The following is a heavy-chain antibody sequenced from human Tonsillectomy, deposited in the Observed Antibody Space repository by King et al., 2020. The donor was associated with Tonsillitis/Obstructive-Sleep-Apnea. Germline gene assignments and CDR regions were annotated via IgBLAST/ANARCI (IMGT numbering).Heavy chain of an antibody. J-gene: IGHJ4*02. D-gene: IGHD2-15*01. CDR3: ARLRLGYCAGGGCYKFDY. Sequence: VQLVESGAEVKKPGESLKISCTGSGYSVINYWIGWVRQMPGKGLEWMGIIYPGDSDTKYSPSFQGQVTISADESISTAYLQWSSLKASDTAMYYCARLRLGYCAGGGCYKFDYWGQGTLVTVSS. CDR2: IYPGDSDT. CDR1: GYSVINYW. V-gene: IGHV5-51*01.